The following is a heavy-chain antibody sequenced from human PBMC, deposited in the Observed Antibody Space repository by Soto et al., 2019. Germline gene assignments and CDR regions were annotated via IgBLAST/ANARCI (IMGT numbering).Heavy chain of an antibody. CDR2: IYYSGTT. Sequence: SETLSLTCTVSGGSISSNNYYWGWIRQPPGKGLEWIGNIYYSGTTYYNPSLGSRVTMSVDTSKNQFSLRLNSVTAADTAVYYCAVLIWFGESFWWFDPWGRGIQVTVSS. CDR1: GGSISSNNYY. V-gene: IGHV4-39*01. J-gene: IGHJ5*02. D-gene: IGHD3-10*01. CDR3: AVLIWFGESFWWFDP.